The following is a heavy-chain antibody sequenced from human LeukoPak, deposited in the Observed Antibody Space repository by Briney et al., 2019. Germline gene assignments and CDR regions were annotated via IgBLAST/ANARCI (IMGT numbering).Heavy chain of an antibody. Sequence: GGSLRLSCAASGFTFSSYWMSWVRQALGKGLEWVANIKQDGSEKYYVDSVKGRFTISRDNAKNSLYLQMNSLRAEDTAVYYCAKADIVVVVAALIDYWGRGTLVTVSS. CDR3: AKADIVVVVAALIDY. CDR1: GFTFSSYW. D-gene: IGHD2-15*01. J-gene: IGHJ4*02. CDR2: IKQDGSEK. V-gene: IGHV3-7*01.